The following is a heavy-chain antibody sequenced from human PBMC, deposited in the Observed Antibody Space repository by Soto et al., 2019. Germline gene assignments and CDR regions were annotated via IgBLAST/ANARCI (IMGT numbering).Heavy chain of an antibody. CDR3: ASFDYYDSSGKFAEYFQH. D-gene: IGHD3-22*01. Sequence: PSETLSLTCTVSGTSISTYYWIWIRQPPGKGLEWIGEINHSGSTNYNPSLKSRVTISVDTSKNQFSLKLSSVTAADTAVYYCASFDYYDSSGKFAEYFQHWGQGTLVTVSS. CDR1: GTSISTYY. CDR2: INHSGST. V-gene: IGHV4-34*01. J-gene: IGHJ1*01.